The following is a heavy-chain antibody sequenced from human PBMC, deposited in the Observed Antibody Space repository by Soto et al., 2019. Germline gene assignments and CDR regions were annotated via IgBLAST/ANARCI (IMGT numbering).Heavy chain of an antibody. CDR3: ARGFRSDWYYFDS. Sequence: SETLSLTCTVSGASISTYYWSWIRQTAEKRLEWIGRIYSSGSTIYSPSLKSRVTMSLDTSKNRFSLKLTSVTAADTAVYYCARGFRSDWYYFDSWGKGILVTVS. D-gene: IGHD3-9*01. J-gene: IGHJ4*02. V-gene: IGHV4-4*07. CDR1: GASISTYY. CDR2: IYSSGST.